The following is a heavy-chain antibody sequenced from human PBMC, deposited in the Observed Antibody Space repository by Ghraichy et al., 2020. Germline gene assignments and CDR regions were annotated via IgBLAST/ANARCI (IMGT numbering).Heavy chain of an antibody. V-gene: IGHV3-23*01. D-gene: IGHD6-13*01. J-gene: IGHJ4*02. Sequence: GGSLRLSCAASGFTFSSYAMSWVRQAPGKGLEWVSAISGSGDSTYYADSVKGRFTISRDNSKNTLYLQMNSLRVEDTAVYYCAGYSSSWYPDKGGFDYWGQGTLVTVSS. CDR2: ISGSGDST. CDR3: AGYSSSWYPDKGGFDY. CDR1: GFTFSSYA.